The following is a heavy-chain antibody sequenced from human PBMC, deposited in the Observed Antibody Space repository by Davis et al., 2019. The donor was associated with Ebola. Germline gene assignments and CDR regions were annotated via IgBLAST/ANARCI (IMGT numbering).Heavy chain of an antibody. J-gene: IGHJ4*02. CDR1: GFTIDDHA. V-gene: IGHV3-9*01. CDR3: ARATGLDY. CDR2: ISWNSGAI. Sequence: GGSLRLSCAASGFTIDDHAMHWVRQAPGKGLEWVSGISWNSGAIAYADSVKGRFTISRDNAKNSLYLQMNSLRAEDTAVYYCARATGLDYWGQGTLVTVSS.